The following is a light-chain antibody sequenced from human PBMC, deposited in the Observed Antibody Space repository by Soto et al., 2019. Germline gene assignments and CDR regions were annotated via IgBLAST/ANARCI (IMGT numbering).Light chain of an antibody. J-gene: IGLJ3*02. CDR3: ETWDSNTWV. CDR2: LEGRGSY. V-gene: IGLV4-60*02. Sequence: QLVLTQSSSASASLGPSVKLTCTLSSGHSSYIIAWHQQQPGKAPRYLMNLEGRGSYNKGSGIPDRFSGSSSGPDRYLTISNLQFEDEADYYCETWDSNTWVFGGGTKVTVL. CDR1: SGHSSYI.